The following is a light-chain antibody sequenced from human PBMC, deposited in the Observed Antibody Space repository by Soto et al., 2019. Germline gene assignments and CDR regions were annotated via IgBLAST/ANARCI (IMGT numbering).Light chain of an antibody. CDR3: QQYGSIPLT. V-gene: IGKV3-20*01. Sequence: EIVLTQSPGTLSLSPGERATLSCRATESVVSNYLAWYQLKPGQAPRLLIYDTSSRATGIPDRFSGSGSGTDFTLTISRLQPEDFAIYYCQQYGSIPLTFGQGTKVEIK. CDR2: DTS. CDR1: ESVVSNY. J-gene: IGKJ1*01.